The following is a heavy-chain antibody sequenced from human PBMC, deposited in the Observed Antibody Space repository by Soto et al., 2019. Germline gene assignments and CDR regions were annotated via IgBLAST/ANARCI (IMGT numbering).Heavy chain of an antibody. CDR3: ARDLGGRGTGTFGY. Sequence: AGGSLILSCAASGFTFSSYGMHWVRQAPGKGLEWVAVIWYDGSNKYYADSVKGRFTISRDNSKNTLYLQMKSLRAEDTAVYYCARDLGGRGTGTFGYWGQGTLVTVSS. CDR1: GFTFSSYG. V-gene: IGHV3-33*01. J-gene: IGHJ4*02. D-gene: IGHD1-7*01. CDR2: IWYDGSNK.